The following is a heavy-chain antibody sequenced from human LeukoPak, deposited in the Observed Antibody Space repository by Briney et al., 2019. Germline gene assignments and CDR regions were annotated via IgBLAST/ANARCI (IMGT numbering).Heavy chain of an antibody. CDR1: GFTFSSYA. CDR3: AKDHGMGSSWYYFDY. D-gene: IGHD6-13*01. V-gene: IGHV3-64*04. CDR2: ISSNGGST. J-gene: IGHJ4*02. Sequence: GGSLRLSCSASGFTFSSYAMHWVRQAPGKGLEYVSAISSNGGSTYYADSVKGRFTISRDNSKNTLYLQMNSLRAEDTAVYYCAKDHGMGSSWYYFDYWGQGTLVTVSS.